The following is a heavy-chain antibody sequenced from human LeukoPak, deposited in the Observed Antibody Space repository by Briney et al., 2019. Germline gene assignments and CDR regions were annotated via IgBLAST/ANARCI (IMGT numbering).Heavy chain of an antibody. CDR1: GYTFTTYG. CDR3: ARGDYGDSRYFQH. V-gene: IGHV1-46*01. J-gene: IGHJ1*01. Sequence: ASVKVSCKASGYTFTTYGISWVRQAPGQGLEWMGIINPSGGSTSYAQKFQGRVTMTRDTSTSTVYMELSSLRSEDTAVYYCARGDYGDSRYFQHWGQGTLVTVSS. D-gene: IGHD4-17*01. CDR2: INPSGGST.